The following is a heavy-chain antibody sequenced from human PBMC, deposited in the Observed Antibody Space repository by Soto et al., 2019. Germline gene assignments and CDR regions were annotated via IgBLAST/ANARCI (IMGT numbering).Heavy chain of an antibody. CDR1: GFTFSDYY. CDR2: ISGGGGSTI. J-gene: IGHJ4*02. D-gene: IGHD3-22*01. CDR3: TRVRGYYDSSGFDY. Sequence: PGGSLRLSCAASGFTFSDYYMSWIRQAPGKGLEWVSYISGGGGSTIQYADSVKGRFTISRDNAKNSLYLQMNSLRVADTAVYYCTRVRGYYDSSGFDYWGQGTPVTVYS. V-gene: IGHV3-11*01.